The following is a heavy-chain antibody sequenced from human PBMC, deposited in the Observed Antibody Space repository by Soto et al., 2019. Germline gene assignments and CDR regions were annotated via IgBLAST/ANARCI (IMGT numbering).Heavy chain of an antibody. CDR1: GYSFTSYW. J-gene: IGHJ3*02. D-gene: IGHD3-22*01. CDR3: ARPPSGSSGYADDAFDI. CDR2: IYPGDSDT. Sequence: GESLKISCKGSGYSFTSYWIGWVRQMPGKGLEWMGIIYPGDSDTRYSPSFQGQVTISADKSISTAYLQWSSLKASDTAMYYCARPPSGSSGYADDAFDIWGQGTMVTVSS. V-gene: IGHV5-51*01.